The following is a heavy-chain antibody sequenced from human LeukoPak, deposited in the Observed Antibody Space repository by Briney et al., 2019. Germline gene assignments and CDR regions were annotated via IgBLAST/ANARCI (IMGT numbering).Heavy chain of an antibody. D-gene: IGHD2-2*01. V-gene: IGHV3-23*01. CDR2: ISGSGGST. CDR1: GFTFSSYW. Sequence: GGSLRLSCAASGFTFSSYWTSWVRQAPGKGLEWVSAISGSGGSTYYADSVKGRFTISRDNSKNTLYLQMNSLRAEDTAVYYCAKSGCSSTSCSSDYWGQGTLVTVSS. CDR3: AKSGCSSTSCSSDY. J-gene: IGHJ4*02.